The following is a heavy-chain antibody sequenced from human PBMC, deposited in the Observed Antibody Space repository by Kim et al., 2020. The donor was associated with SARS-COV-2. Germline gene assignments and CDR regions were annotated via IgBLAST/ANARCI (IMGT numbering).Heavy chain of an antibody. V-gene: IGHV3-15*01. D-gene: IGHD4-17*01. CDR2: IKSKTDGGTT. CDR1: GFTFSNAW. Sequence: GGSLRLSCAASGFTFSNAWMSWVRQAPGKGLEWVGRIKSKTDGGTTDYAAPVKGRFTISRDDSKNTLYLQMNSLKTEDTAVYYCTTDHDYGDYADYWGQGTLVTVSS. CDR3: TTDHDYGDYADY. J-gene: IGHJ4*02.